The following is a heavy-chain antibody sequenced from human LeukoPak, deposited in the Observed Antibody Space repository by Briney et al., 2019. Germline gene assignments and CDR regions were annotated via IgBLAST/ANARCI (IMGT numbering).Heavy chain of an antibody. J-gene: IGHJ4*02. CDR2: IIPIFGTA. CDR1: GGTFSSYA. D-gene: IGHD1-26*01. Sequence: SVKVSCKASGGTFSSYAISWVRQAPGQGLEWMGGIIPIFGTANYAQKFQGRVTITTDESTSTAYMELRSLRSDDTAVYYCATSGSYFVFVYWGQGTLVTVSS. V-gene: IGHV1-69*05. CDR3: ATSGSYFVFVY.